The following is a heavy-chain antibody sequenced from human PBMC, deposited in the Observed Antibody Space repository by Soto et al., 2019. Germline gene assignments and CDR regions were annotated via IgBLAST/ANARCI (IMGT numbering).Heavy chain of an antibody. CDR2: IYYSGST. D-gene: IGHD3-10*01. V-gene: IGHV4-39*01. CDR1: GGSISSSSYY. J-gene: IGHJ4*02. CDR3: ARHRWYYYGSGSLDY. Sequence: SETLSLTCTVSGGSISSSSYYWGWIRQPPGKGLEWIGSIYYSGSTYYNPSLKSRVTISVDTSKNQFSLKLSSVTAADTAVYYCARHRWYYYGSGSLDYWGQGTLVTVS.